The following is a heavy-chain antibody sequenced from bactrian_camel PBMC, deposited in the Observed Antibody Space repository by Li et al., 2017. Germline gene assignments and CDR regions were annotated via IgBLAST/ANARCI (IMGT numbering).Heavy chain of an antibody. J-gene: IGHJ4*01. CDR3: AEGRGSRGEHCYSLNY. CDR2: IRTGDGRT. Sequence: HVQLVESGGGSVQAGGSLRLSSAASGYTVSIYCMGWFRQAPGKEREEVGAIRTGDGRTYYADSVKGRFTISQDSARNTVYLQMNNLQPEDTATYYCAEGRGSRGEHCYSLNYWGQGTQVTVS. D-gene: IGHD6*01. CDR1: GYTVSIYC. V-gene: IGHV3S1*01.